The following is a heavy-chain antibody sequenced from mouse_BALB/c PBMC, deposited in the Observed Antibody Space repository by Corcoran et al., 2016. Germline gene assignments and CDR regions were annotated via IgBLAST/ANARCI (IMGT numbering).Heavy chain of an antibody. CDR1: GFNIKDTY. CDR2: IDPANGNT. V-gene: IGHV14-3*02. Sequence: EVQLQQSGAELVKPGVSVKLSCTASGFNIKDTYMHWVKQRPEQGLEWIGRIDPANGNTKYDPKFQRKATIRADTSSNTAYLQHISLNSYDTAVEYRANWDWYDDGWGVCTIAIVSS. CDR3: ANWDWYDDG. J-gene: IGHJ1*01. D-gene: IGHD4-1*01.